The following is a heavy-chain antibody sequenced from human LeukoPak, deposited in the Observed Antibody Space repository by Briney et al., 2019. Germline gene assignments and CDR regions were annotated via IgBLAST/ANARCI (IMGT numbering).Heavy chain of an antibody. D-gene: IGHD6-19*01. CDR2: IYSGGST. Sequence: GGSLRLSCAASGFTVSSNYMSWVRQAPGKGLEWVSVIYSGGSTYYADSVKGRFTISRDNSKNTLYLQMNSLRAEDTAVYYCARGTPSSSGWLYYGMDVWGQGTTVTVSS. J-gene: IGHJ6*02. CDR3: ARGTPSSSGWLYYGMDV. V-gene: IGHV3-53*05. CDR1: GFTVSSNY.